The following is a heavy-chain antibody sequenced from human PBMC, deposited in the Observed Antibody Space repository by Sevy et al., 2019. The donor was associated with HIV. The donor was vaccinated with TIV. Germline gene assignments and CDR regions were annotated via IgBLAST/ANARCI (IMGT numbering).Heavy chain of an antibody. J-gene: IGHJ4*02. CDR3: ARGPPDGSYDYFDY. V-gene: IGHV3-21*06. CDR2: ISGSSNYI. CDR1: GFTFSSYE. D-gene: IGHD1-26*01. Sequence: GGSLRLSSAASGFTFSSYEMNWVRQAPGKGLEWVSSISGSSNYIYYAESVKGRFIISRDNAKNTLYLQMNSLRADDTAVYYCARGPPDGSYDYFDYWGQGTLVTVSS.